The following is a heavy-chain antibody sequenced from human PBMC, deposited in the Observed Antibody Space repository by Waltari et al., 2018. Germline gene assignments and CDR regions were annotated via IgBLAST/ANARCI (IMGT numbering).Heavy chain of an antibody. J-gene: IGHJ5*02. CDR1: GGSIRNGHYY. D-gene: IGHD7-27*01. V-gene: IGHV4-30-4*08. Sequence: QVQLQESGPGLVKPSQTLSLSCSVSGGSIRNGHYYWTWIRQPPGKGLEWIGNIYYTGTTYYNPSLKNRVFISVDTSKNQFSLNLTSVTAADTAVYYCAKGAGDQPPKFDPWGQGTLVTVSS. CDR3: AKGAGDQPPKFDP. CDR2: IYYTGTT.